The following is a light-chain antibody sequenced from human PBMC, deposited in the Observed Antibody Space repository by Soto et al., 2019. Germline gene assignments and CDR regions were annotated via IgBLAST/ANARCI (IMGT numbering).Light chain of an antibody. J-gene: IGKJ1*01. CDR3: MKALENSWT. CDR1: QSVSSSY. V-gene: IGKV3-20*01. CDR2: GAS. Sequence: EIVLTQSPGTLSLSPGERATLSCRASQSVSSSYLAWYQQKPGQAPRLLIYGASSRATGIPDRFSGSASGTDFTLKISRVEAEDVGVYYCMKALENSWTFGQGTKVEIK.